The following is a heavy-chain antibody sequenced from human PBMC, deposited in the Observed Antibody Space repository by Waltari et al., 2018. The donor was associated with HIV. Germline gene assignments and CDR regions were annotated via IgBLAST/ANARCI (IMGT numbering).Heavy chain of an antibody. J-gene: IGHJ5*02. Sequence: QVQLQESGPGLVKPSETLSLTCTVSGGSITSDYWSWIRHPPGKGLEWIGYVSYRGKTNYNPSLKGRVTISVDTAKYQFSLKLSSVTAADTAVYYCATKLAGKGWCDPWGQGTLVTVSS. CDR1: GGSITSDY. CDR3: ATKLAGKGWCDP. CDR2: VSYRGKT. V-gene: IGHV4-59*01. D-gene: IGHD3-10*01.